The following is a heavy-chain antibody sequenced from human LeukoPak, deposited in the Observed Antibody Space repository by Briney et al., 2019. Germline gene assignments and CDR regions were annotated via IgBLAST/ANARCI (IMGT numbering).Heavy chain of an antibody. J-gene: IGHJ4*02. Sequence: PGRSLRLSCAASGFTFDDYAMHWVRQAPGTGLEWVSGISWNSGSIGYADSVKGRFTISRDNAKNSLYLQMNSLRAEDTALYYCAKGYCSSISCLVDYWGQGTLVTVSS. D-gene: IGHD2-2*01. V-gene: IGHV3-9*01. CDR2: ISWNSGSI. CDR1: GFTFDDYA. CDR3: AKGYCSSISCLVDY.